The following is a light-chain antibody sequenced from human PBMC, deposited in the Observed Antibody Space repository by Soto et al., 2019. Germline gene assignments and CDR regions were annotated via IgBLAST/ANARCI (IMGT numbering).Light chain of an antibody. J-gene: IGKJ3*01. CDR3: QQHQSLPFT. V-gene: IGKV4-1*01. CDR2: WSS. CDR1: QSVLHRSNGNNY. Sequence: DIVMTQSPDSLSVSLGERATIKCRSSQSVLHRSNGNNYIAWYQQKPGQPPKLLIYWSSTRDSGVPDRFSGSGSGTDFPITVSSLQAADVAVYYCQQHQSLPFTFGHGNKVHIE.